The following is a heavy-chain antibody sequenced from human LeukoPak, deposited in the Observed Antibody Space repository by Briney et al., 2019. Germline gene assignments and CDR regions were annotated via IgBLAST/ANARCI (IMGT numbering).Heavy chain of an antibody. D-gene: IGHD5-24*01. V-gene: IGHV3-23*01. CDR1: GFTFSSYA. CDR3: ASRDGYNPDAFDI. Sequence: PGGPLRLSCAASGFTFSSYAMSWVRQAPGKGLEWVSAISGSGGSTYYADSVKGRFTISRDNSKNTLYLQMNSLRAEDTAVYYCASRDGYNPDAFDIWGQGTMVTVSS. CDR2: ISGSGGST. J-gene: IGHJ3*02.